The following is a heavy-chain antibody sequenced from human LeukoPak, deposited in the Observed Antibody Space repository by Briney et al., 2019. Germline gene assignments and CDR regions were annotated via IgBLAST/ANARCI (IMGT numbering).Heavy chain of an antibody. J-gene: IGHJ4*02. CDR3: AREFEGSASGAGY. Sequence: GGSLRLSCAASGFAFSSYWMSWVRQAPGKGLEWVANIKEDGSEKYYVDSVKGRFTISRDNAKNSLYLQMNSLRADDTAVYYCAREFEGSASGAGYWGRGTLVTVSS. CDR1: GFAFSSYW. CDR2: IKEDGSEK. D-gene: IGHD3-16*01. V-gene: IGHV3-7*01.